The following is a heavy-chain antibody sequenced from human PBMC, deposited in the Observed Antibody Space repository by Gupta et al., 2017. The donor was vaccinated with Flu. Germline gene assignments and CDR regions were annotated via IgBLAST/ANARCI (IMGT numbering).Heavy chain of an antibody. CDR1: GFAFSAHA. V-gene: IGHV3-23*01. J-gene: IGHJ4*02. CDR3: AKDYESGNGIWEFSEN. D-gene: IGHD2-8*01. CDR2: MTGSGKAI. Sequence: EVQLLESGGGLVQPGGSLRLSCAASGFAFSAHAMNWVRQVPGKGLEWVSGMTGSGKAIYYADSVKGRFTISRDNSKNTVYLQMNSLRAEDTARYYCAKDYESGNGIWEFSENWGQGILVTVAS.